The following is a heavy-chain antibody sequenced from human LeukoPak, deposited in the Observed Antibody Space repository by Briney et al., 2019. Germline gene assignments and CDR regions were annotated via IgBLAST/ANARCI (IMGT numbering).Heavy chain of an antibody. D-gene: IGHD4-23*01. CDR3: AKDLSTVVTSSPDY. CDR1: GFTFSSYG. V-gene: IGHV3-30*02. CDR2: IRYDGSNK. J-gene: IGHJ4*02. Sequence: PGGSLRLSCAASGFTFSSYGMHWVRQAPGKGLEWVAFIRYDGSNKYYADSVKGRFTISRDNSKNTLYLQMNSLRAEDTAVYYCAKDLSTVVTSSPDYWGQGTLVTVSS.